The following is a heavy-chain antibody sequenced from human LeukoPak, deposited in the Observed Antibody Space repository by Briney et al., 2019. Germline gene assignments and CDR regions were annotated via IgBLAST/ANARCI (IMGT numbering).Heavy chain of an antibody. D-gene: IGHD5-18*01. CDR3: ARGVDTAMLPYYYYIRYV. CDR2: ISAYNGNT. CDR1: GYTFTRYG. Sequence: ASVKVSCKASGYTFTRYGITWVRQAPGQGLEWVAWISAYNGNTNYAHSVQGRLTMTIDISTSTAYMDLRSLRSDDTAVYYCARGVDTAMLPYYYYIRYVWAKGNTVTVSS. J-gene: IGHJ6*03. V-gene: IGHV1-18*01.